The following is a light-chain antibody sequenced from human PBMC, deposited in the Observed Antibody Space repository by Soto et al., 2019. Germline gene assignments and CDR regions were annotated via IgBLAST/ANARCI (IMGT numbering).Light chain of an antibody. V-gene: IGLV2-11*01. Sequence: QSALTQPPSVSGSPGQSVTISCTGTSSDVGAYNYVSWYQQHPGKAPKLMIYDVTKRPSGVPDRFSGSKSGYTASLTISGLQAEDEADYYCCSYAGSYPVIFGGGTQLTVL. CDR3: CSYAGSYPVI. CDR2: DVT. J-gene: IGLJ2*01. CDR1: SSDVGAYNY.